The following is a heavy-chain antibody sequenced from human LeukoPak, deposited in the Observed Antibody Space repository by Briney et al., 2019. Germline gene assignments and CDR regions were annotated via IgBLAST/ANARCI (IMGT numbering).Heavy chain of an antibody. Sequence: SETLSLSCAVYGESFSGYDWSWIRQPPGQGLEWMGEINVSDSTNYNAPLQRRVAISAATSTNQFSLRLRSVTASDTAVYYCARGGGYYYGSGSRGCWFDPWGQGTLVTVSS. J-gene: IGHJ5*02. D-gene: IGHD3-10*01. CDR2: INVSDST. CDR3: ARGGGYYYGSGSRGCWFDP. CDR1: GESFSGYD. V-gene: IGHV4-34*01.